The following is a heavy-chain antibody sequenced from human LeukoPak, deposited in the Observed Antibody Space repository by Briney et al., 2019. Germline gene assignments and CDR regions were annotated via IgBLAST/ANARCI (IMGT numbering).Heavy chain of an antibody. V-gene: IGHV1-2*02. CDR3: VRKSATRRTSEFDY. J-gene: IGHJ4*02. D-gene: IGHD2-15*01. Sequence: ASVKVSCKASGYTFSDYYIHWVRQAPGQGLEWMGWITPNSGGTKYAQRFQGRVTMTRDTSISTAYMDPSSLGSDDTAVFYCVRKSATRRTSEFDYWGQGTPVTVSS. CDR2: ITPNSGGT. CDR1: GYTFSDYY.